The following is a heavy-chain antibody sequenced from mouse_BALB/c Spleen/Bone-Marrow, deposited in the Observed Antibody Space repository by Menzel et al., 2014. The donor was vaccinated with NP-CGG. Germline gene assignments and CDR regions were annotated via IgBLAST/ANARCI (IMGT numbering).Heavy chain of an antibody. J-gene: IGHJ2*01. CDR1: GYTFTSSW. CDR3: AREGKRGRDYFDY. Sequence: QVQLKQSGAELAKPGASVKMSCKASGYTFTSSWMHWIQQRPGQGLEWIGYINPSTAYAEYNQKFKDKATLTADKSSSTAYMQLSSLTSEDSAVYYCAREGKRGRDYFDYWGQGTTLTVSS. V-gene: IGHV1-7*01. CDR2: INPSTAYA. D-gene: IGHD4-1*01.